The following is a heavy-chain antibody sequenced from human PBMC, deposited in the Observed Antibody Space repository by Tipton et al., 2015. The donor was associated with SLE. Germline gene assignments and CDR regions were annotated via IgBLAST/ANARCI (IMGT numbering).Heavy chain of an antibody. CDR2: FNHTAST. CDR1: RGSFSGYS. Sequence: TQSLTCAVYRGSFSGYSWTWIRQSPGRGLEWIGEFNHTASTNYNPSLKNRATISVDTSKNQFSLKLSSVPAADTGVYYCARVPVARHYFDSWGQGALVTVSP. J-gene: IGHJ4*02. CDR3: ARVPVARHYFDS. D-gene: IGHD2-15*01. V-gene: IGHV4-34*01.